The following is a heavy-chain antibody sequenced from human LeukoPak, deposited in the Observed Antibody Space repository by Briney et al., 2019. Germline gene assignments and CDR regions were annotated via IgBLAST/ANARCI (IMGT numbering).Heavy chain of an antibody. CDR2: ISWDGGST. Sequence: GGSLRLSCAASGFTFDDYAMHWVRQAPGKGLERVSLISWDGGSTYYADSVKGRFTISRDNSKNSLYLQMNSLRAEDTALYYCAKDIRSYGLSPVFDYWGQGTLVTVSS. CDR1: GFTFDDYA. J-gene: IGHJ4*02. V-gene: IGHV3-43D*03. D-gene: IGHD5-18*01. CDR3: AKDIRSYGLSPVFDY.